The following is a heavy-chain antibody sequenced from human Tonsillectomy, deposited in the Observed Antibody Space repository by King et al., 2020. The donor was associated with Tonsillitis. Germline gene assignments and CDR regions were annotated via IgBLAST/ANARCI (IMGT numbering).Heavy chain of an antibody. J-gene: IGHJ4*02. Sequence: VQLVESGGGWVQPGGYRRLSCAASGFTFSRYAMSWVSQAPGKGLEWVSGISSSGSSTYYSDSVQGRFTISRDNSKNTLILQMNSLRAEDTAVYYCAKDLIVGPSPVDYWGQGTLVTVSS. CDR2: ISSSGSST. V-gene: IGHV3-23*04. CDR3: AKDLIVGPSPVDY. CDR1: GFTFSRYA. D-gene: IGHD1-26*01.